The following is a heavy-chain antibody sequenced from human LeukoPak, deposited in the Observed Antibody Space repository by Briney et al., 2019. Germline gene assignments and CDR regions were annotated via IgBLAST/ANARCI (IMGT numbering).Heavy chain of an antibody. CDR2: IYYSGST. CDR1: GGSISSYY. CDR3: ARVGGTNYYYYGMDV. Sequence: SETLSLTCTVSGGSISSYYWSWIRQPPGKGLEWIGYIYYSGSTNYNPSLKSRVTISVDTSKNQFSLKLGSVTAADTAVYYCARVGGTNYYYYGMDVWGQGTTVTVSS. V-gene: IGHV4-59*01. D-gene: IGHD2-2*01. J-gene: IGHJ6*02.